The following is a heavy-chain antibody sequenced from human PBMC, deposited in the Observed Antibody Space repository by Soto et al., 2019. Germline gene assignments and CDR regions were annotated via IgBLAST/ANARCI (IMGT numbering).Heavy chain of an antibody. J-gene: IGHJ6*02. CDR2: ISYDGSNK. CDR1: GFTFSSYA. CDR3: ARGQPPPWGPSKPGAYYYYAMDV. D-gene: IGHD7-27*01. V-gene: IGHV3-30-3*01. Sequence: GGSLRLSCAASGFTFSSYAMHWVRQAPGKGLEWVAVISYDGSNKYYADSVKGRFTISRDNSKNTLYLQMNSLRAEDTAVYYCARGQPPPWGPSKPGAYYYYAMDVWGQGTTVTVSS.